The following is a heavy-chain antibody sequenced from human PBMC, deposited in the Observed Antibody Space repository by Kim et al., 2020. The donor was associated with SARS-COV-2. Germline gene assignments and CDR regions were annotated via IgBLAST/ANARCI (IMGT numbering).Heavy chain of an antibody. CDR2: IYWDDDK. CDR1: GFSLSTSGVG. Sequence: SGPTLVNPTQTLTLTCTFSGFSLSTSGVGVGWIRQPPGKALEWLALIYWDDDKRYSPSLKSRLTITKDTSKNQVVLTMTNMDPVDTATYYCAHSPNRYFDLHLRGNWFDPWGQGTLVTVSS. J-gene: IGHJ5*02. D-gene: IGHD3-9*01. V-gene: IGHV2-5*02. CDR3: AHSPNRYFDLHLRGNWFDP.